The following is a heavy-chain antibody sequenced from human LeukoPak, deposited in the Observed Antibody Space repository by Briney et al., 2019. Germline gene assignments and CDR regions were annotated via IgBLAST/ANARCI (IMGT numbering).Heavy chain of an antibody. CDR2: MNPNSGNT. V-gene: IGHV1-8*01. Sequence: ASVKVSCKASGYTFTSYDINWVRQATGQGLEWMGWMNPNSGNTGYAQKFQGRVTMTRNTSISTAYMELSSLRCADTAAYYCARGQSMVRGVILRYWGQGTLVTVSS. CDR3: ARGQSMVRGVILRY. D-gene: IGHD3-10*01. J-gene: IGHJ4*02. CDR1: GYTFTSYD.